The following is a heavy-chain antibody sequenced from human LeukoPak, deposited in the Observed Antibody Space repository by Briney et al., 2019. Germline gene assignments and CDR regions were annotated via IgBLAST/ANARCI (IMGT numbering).Heavy chain of an antibody. CDR3: ARYFYGPFDY. Sequence: GGSLRLSCAASGFTFSNSWMSWVRQAPGKGLEWVANIKQDGSEKHFVDSVKGRFTISRDNAKNSLYLQRNSLRAEDTAVYYCARYFYGPFDYWGQGTLVTVSS. CDR1: GFTFSNSW. D-gene: IGHD2/OR15-2a*01. CDR2: IKQDGSEK. V-gene: IGHV3-7*05. J-gene: IGHJ4*02.